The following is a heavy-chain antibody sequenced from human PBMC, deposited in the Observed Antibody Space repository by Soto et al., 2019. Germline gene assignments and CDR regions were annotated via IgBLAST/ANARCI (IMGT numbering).Heavy chain of an antibody. V-gene: IGHV1-18*01. J-gene: IGHJ5*02. Sequence: ASVKVSCKASGYIFVNYGIAWVRQAPGQGLEWMGWISACNGDTKYAKKFQGRVSITRDTSASTAYMQLSRLRSEDTAVYYCATDRGGYCSGGSCSEAWFDPWGQGTLVTVSS. CDR3: ATDRGGYCSGGSCSEAWFDP. CDR1: GYIFVNYG. CDR2: ISACNGDT. D-gene: IGHD2-15*01.